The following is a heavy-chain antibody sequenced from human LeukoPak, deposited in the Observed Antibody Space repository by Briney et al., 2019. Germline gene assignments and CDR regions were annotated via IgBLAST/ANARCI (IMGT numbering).Heavy chain of an antibody. CDR2: IRGDGRDA. D-gene: IGHD3-10*01. CDR1: GFFFSDHW. Sequence: SGGSLRLSCAASGFFFSDHWMHWVRQAPGKGLVWVARIRGDGRDATYADFLRGRFTVSRDNARNTLYLQMNNLRKEDTAVYFCARDEGLGSVSCFDWGQGTLVTVSP. V-gene: IGHV3-74*01. CDR3: ARDEGLGSVSCFD. J-gene: IGHJ4*02.